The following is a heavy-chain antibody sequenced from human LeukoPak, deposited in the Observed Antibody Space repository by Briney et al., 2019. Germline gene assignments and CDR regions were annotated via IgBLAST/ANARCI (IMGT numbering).Heavy chain of an antibody. CDR1: GFTYSSYE. J-gene: IGHJ6*04. Sequence: GGPLRLSCAASGFTYSSYEMNGVREAPGKGLEWGSYISSSGSTIYYADSAKGPFTISRDNAKSSLYLQMNSLRAEDTAVYYFAELGITMIGGVWGKRATVTISS. V-gene: IGHV3-48*03. CDR2: ISSSGSTI. D-gene: IGHD3-10*02. CDR3: AELGITMIGGV.